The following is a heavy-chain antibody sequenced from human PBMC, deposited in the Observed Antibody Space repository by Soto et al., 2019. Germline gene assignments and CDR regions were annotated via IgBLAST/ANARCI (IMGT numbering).Heavy chain of an antibody. CDR2: ISYDGSNK. CDR1: GFTFSSYA. Sequence: QVQLVESGGGVVQPGRSLRLSCAASGFTFSSYAMHWVRQAPGKGLEWVAVISYDGSNKYYADSVKGRFTISRDNSKKTLYMQMNSLRAEDTAVYYCARPLWRNDYNWGDFDLWGRGTLVTVSS. CDR3: ARPLWRNDYNWGDFDL. V-gene: IGHV3-30-3*01. D-gene: IGHD3-16*01. J-gene: IGHJ2*01.